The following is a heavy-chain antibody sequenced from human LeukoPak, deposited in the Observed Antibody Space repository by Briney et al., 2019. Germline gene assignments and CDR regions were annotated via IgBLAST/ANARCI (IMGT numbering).Heavy chain of an antibody. J-gene: IGHJ5*02. D-gene: IGHD6-6*01. CDR3: ARGREEYSRASLDP. CDR1: GYSFTSYW. CDR2: IYPGDSDT. Sequence: GESLKISCKASGYSFTSYWIGWVRQMPGKGLEWMGIIYPGDSDTRYSPSFQGQVTISAGKSIGTAYLQWSSLKASDTAMYYCARGREEYSRASLDPWGQGTLVTVSS. V-gene: IGHV5-51*01.